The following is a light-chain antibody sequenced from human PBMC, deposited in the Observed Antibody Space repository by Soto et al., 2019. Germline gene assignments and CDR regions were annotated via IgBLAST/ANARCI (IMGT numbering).Light chain of an antibody. CDR3: QQYGGMWA. J-gene: IGKJ1*01. CDR1: QSVSSD. CDR2: GAS. V-gene: IGKV3-15*01. Sequence: EIVMTQSPATLSVSPGERATLSCRASQSVSSDLAWYQQKLGQAPRLLIYGASTRATGIPARFSGSGSGTEFTLTISSLQSEDFATYYCQQYGGMWAFGQGTKVEMK.